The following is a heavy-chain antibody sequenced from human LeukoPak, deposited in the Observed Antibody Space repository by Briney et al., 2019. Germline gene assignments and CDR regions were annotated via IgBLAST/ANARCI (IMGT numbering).Heavy chain of an antibody. J-gene: IGHJ6*03. CDR1: GFTFSNAW. D-gene: IGHD3-3*01. Sequence: GGSLRLSCAASGFTFSNAWMSWVRQAPGKGLEWVGRIKSKTDGGTTDYAAPVKGRFTISRDDSKNTLYLQMNSLKTEDTAVYYCTTLKGGGKQGRRWGGPWSGYSPVDTETLYYYYYMDVWGKGTTVTVSS. V-gene: IGHV3-15*01. CDR3: TTLKGGGKQGRRWGGPWSGYSPVDTETLYYYYYMDV. CDR2: IKSKTDGGTT.